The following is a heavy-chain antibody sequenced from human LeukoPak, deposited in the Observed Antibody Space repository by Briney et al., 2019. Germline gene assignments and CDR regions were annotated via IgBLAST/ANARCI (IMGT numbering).Heavy chain of an antibody. V-gene: IGHV3-48*03. D-gene: IGHD1-1*01. Sequence: GGSLRLSCAASGFTFSRYEMNWVRQAPGKGLEWVSYISSSDSSIYYADSVKGRFTISRDNAKNSLYLQMNSLRAEDTAVYYCARQQPRVQLDYWGQGALVTVSS. CDR3: ARQQPRVQLDY. J-gene: IGHJ4*02. CDR2: ISSSDSSI. CDR1: GFTFSRYE.